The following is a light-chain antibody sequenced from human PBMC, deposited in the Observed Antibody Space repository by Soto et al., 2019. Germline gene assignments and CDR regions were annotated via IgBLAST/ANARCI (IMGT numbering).Light chain of an antibody. Sequence: DIQMTQSPSTLSGSVGDRVTITCRASQSVTNWLAWYQQKPGKAPKLLIFAASSLQSGVPSRFSGSGSGTEFTLTISSLQPDDFATYYCQQYNSYSRTFGQGTKVDIK. CDR1: QSVTNW. CDR3: QQYNSYSRT. CDR2: AAS. V-gene: IGKV1-5*01. J-gene: IGKJ1*01.